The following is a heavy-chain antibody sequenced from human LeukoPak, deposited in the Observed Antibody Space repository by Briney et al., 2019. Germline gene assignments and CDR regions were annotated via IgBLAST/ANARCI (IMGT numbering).Heavy chain of an antibody. CDR2: IYYSGST. CDR1: GGSISSSSYC. V-gene: IGHV4-39*01. CDR3: ARRPVVSAAIWGYENSHP. J-gene: IGHJ5*02. D-gene: IGHD2-2*01. Sequence: PSETLSLTXTVSGGSISSSSYCWGWIRQPPGKGLEWIGSIYYSGSTYYNPSLKSRVTISVDTSKNQFSLNLSSVTAADTAVYYCARRPVVSAAIWGYENSHPWGQGTLVTVSS.